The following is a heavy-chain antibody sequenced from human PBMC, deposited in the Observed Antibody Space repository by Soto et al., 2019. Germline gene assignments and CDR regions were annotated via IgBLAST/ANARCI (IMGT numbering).Heavy chain of an antibody. Sequence: GGSLRLSCAASGFTFSSYSMNWVRQAPGKGLEWVSSISSSSSYIYYADSVKGRFTISRDNAKNSLYLQMNSLRAEDTAVYYCARGYCSSTSCYRNNWFDPWGQGTLVTVSS. J-gene: IGHJ5*02. V-gene: IGHV3-21*01. CDR3: ARGYCSSTSCYRNNWFDP. CDR2: ISSSSSYI. CDR1: GFTFSSYS. D-gene: IGHD2-2*02.